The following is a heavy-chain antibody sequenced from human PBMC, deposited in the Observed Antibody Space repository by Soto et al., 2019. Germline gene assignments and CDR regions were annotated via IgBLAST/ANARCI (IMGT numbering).Heavy chain of an antibody. V-gene: IGHV4-30-4*01. CDR2: IYYSGST. D-gene: IGHD3-10*01. CDR1: GGSISSGDYY. J-gene: IGHJ5*02. CDR3: ARGDYYGHWFDP. Sequence: PSETLSLTCTVSGGSISSGDYYWSWIRQPPGKGLEWIGYIYYSGSTYYNPSLKSRVTISVDTSKNQFSLKLSSVTAADTAVYYCARGDYYGHWFDPWGQGTLVTVSS.